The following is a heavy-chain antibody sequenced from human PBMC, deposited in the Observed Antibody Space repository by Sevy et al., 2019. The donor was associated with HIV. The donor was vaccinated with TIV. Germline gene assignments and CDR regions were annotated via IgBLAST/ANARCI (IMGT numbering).Heavy chain of an antibody. D-gene: IGHD3-3*01. CDR1: GYTFTSYG. CDR2: ISAYNGNT. Sequence: ASVKVSYKASGYTFTSYGISWVRQAPGQGLEWMGWISAYNGNTNYAQKLQGRVTMTTDTSTSTAYMELRSLGSDDTAVYYCARGKYVLRFLEWLEDWFDPWGQGTLVTVSS. CDR3: ARGKYVLRFLEWLEDWFDP. V-gene: IGHV1-18*01. J-gene: IGHJ5*02.